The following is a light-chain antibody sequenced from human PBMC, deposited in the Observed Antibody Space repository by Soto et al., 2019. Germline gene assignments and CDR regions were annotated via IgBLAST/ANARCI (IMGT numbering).Light chain of an antibody. V-gene: IGKV1-27*01. CDR2: EAS. CDR1: QGVSNY. J-gene: IGKJ3*01. CDR3: QKYNSAPFT. Sequence: DILMTQSPSSLSASVGDRVTITCRASQGVSNYLAWYQQKPGKLPKLLIYEASTLPSGVPSRFSGSGFGTVFTTTISCLHPEDATAYYCQKYNSAPFTFGPGTKVDIK.